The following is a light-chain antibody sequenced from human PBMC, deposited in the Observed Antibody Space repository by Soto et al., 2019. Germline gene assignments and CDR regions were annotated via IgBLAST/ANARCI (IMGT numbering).Light chain of an antibody. J-gene: IGKJ1*01. CDR1: QSVSSS. CDR3: QQYGSSPQT. Sequence: EIVLTQSPGTLSLSPGVRATLSCRASQSVSSSLAWYQQKPGQAPRLLIFGASSRATGIPDRLSGSGSGTDFTLTIRRLEPEDFAVYYCQQYGSSPQTFGQGTKVEIK. V-gene: IGKV3-20*01. CDR2: GAS.